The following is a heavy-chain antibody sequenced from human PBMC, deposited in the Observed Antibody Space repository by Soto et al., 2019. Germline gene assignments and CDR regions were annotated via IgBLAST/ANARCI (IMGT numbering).Heavy chain of an antibody. D-gene: IGHD3-10*01. Sequence: PSETLSLTCTVSGGSISSTTYYWSWIRQHPGKGLEWIGYIYYSGSTYYNPSLKSRVTISVDTSKNQFSLKLSSVTAADTAVYYCAREFTVRGAYFDYWGQGTLVTVSS. CDR2: IYYSGST. CDR1: GGSISSTTYY. J-gene: IGHJ4*02. CDR3: AREFTVRGAYFDY. V-gene: IGHV4-31*03.